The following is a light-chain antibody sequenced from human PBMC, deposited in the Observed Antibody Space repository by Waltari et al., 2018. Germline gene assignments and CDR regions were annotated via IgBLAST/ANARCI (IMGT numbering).Light chain of an antibody. V-gene: IGKV3-11*01. J-gene: IGKJ2*02. CDR2: AAS. CDR1: QSVGNY. CDR3: QQRSISCT. Sequence: ILLTQSPDTLTLSQGQRATHSCWASQSVGNYLAWYQQKPGQAPRLLIYAASKRATGIPARFSGSGSGTDFTLTISSLEPEDVAVYYCQQRSISCTFGLGTRLEI.